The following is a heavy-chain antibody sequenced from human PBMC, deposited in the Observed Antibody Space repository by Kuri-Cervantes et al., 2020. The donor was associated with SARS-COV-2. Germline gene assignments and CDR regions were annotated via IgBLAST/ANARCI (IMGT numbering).Heavy chain of an antibody. J-gene: IGHJ5*02. Sequence: GESLKISCAASGFTVNSYYINWVRQAPGKGLEWVAVIWYDGSNKSYADSVKGRFTISRDNSKNTLYLQMNSLRGEDTAVYYCARDTPTLVRGVVSDRWLDPWGQGTLVTVSS. D-gene: IGHD3-10*01. V-gene: IGHV3-33*08. CDR1: GFTVNSYY. CDR2: IWYDGSNK. CDR3: ARDTPTLVRGVVSDRWLDP.